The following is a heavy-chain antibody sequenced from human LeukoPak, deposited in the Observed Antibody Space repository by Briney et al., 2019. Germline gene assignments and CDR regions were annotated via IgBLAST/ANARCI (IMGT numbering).Heavy chain of an antibody. CDR2: IYHSGVT. D-gene: IGHD1-26*01. CDR3: AREAVGATPAGYYYGMDV. CDR1: GYSISSGYY. Sequence: SETLSLTCTVSGYSISSGYYWGWIRQPPGKGLEWIGSIYHSGVTDYNPSLKSRVTISVDTSKNQFSLKLSSVTAADTAVYYCAREAVGATPAGYYYGMDVWGQGTTVTVSS. J-gene: IGHJ6*02. V-gene: IGHV4-38-2*02.